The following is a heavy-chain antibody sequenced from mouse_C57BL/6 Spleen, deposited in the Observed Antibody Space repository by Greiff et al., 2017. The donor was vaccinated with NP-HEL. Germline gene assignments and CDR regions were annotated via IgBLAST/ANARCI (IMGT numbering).Heavy chain of an antibody. CDR3: ARSALYDGSSCWYYGV. D-gene: IGHD1-1*01. J-gene: IGHJ1*03. CDR1: GYSFTGYY. CDR2: INPSTGGT. V-gene: IGHV1-42*01. Sequence: EVQLQQSGPELVKPGASVKISCKASGYSFTGYYMNWVKQSPEKSLEWIGEINPSTGGTTYNQKFKAKATLTVDNSTSTAYMQLKSLTSEDSAVYYCARSALYDGSSCWYYGVWGTGATVTVST.